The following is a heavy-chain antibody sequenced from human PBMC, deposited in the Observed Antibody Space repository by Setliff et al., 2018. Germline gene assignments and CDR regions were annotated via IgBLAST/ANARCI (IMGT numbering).Heavy chain of an antibody. D-gene: IGHD2-2*01. Sequence: PSETLSLTCSVSDGSMTSGSYYWGWIRQPPGKGLEWIGSVYYSGTTYYNPSLKSRLTMSVDTSKNQFTLKVISVTAADTAVYYCARLSCSRNSCPFDFWVQGTLVPSPQ. CDR2: VYYSGTT. CDR3: ARLSCSRNSCPFDF. J-gene: IGHJ4*02. V-gene: IGHV4-39*06. CDR1: DGSMTSGSYY.